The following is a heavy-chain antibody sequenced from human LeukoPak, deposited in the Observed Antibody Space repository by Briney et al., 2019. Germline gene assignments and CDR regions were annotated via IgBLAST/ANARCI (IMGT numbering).Heavy chain of an antibody. V-gene: IGHV3-66*01. D-gene: IGHD6-13*01. CDR3: AKAEGSSSWLSPFDY. CDR2: IYSGGST. CDR1: GFTVSSNY. Sequence: SGGSLRLSCAASGFTVSSNYMSWVRQAPGKGLEWVSVIYSGGSTYYADSVKGRFTISRDNSKNTLYLQMNSLRAEDTAVYYCAKAEGSSSWLSPFDYWGQGTLVTVSS. J-gene: IGHJ4*02.